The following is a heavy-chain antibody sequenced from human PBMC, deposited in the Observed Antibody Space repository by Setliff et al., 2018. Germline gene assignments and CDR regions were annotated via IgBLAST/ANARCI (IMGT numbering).Heavy chain of an antibody. CDR2: TSTGGGS. CDR1: RASVTSYY. D-gene: IGHD1-26*01. CDR3: ARGGVLGPNTRWFDP. J-gene: IGHJ5*02. Sequence: SETLSLTCTVSRASVTSYYWNWIRQPAGKGLEWIWRTSTGGGSNYNPSLKSRVIMSVDPSRNQFSLRLNSVTAADTAIYYCARGGVLGPNTRWFDPWGQGILVTVSS. V-gene: IGHV4-4*07.